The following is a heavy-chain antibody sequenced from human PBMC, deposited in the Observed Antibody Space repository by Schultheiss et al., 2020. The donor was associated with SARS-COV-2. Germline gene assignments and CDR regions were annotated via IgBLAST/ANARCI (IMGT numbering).Heavy chain of an antibody. CDR3: AQLVVVPAANPDTFDP. CDR2: INHSGST. D-gene: IGHD2-2*01. Sequence: SETLSLTCTVSGVSISTSSYNWGWIRQPPGKGLEWIGEINHSGSTNYNPSLKSRVTISVDTSKNQFSLKLSSVTAADTAVYYCAQLVVVPAANPDTFDPWGQGTLVTVSS. CDR1: GVSISTSSYN. J-gene: IGHJ5*02. V-gene: IGHV4-39*07.